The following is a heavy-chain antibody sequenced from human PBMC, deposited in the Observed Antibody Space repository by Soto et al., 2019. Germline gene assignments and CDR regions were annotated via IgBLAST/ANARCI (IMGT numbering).Heavy chain of an antibody. J-gene: IGHJ5*02. CDR3: ARAGVATIYPWNNWVDP. CDR1: GGSISSGDYY. D-gene: IGHD5-12*01. Sequence: QVHLQESGPGLVKPAQTLSLTCTVSGGSISSGDYYWSWIRQPPGKGLEWIGYIYYSGSTSYNQSLKRRVTRSVDPSTNQCSLNMSSVTAAETAMYYCARAGVATIYPWNNWVDPGGQGTLVTVS. CDR2: IYYSGST. V-gene: IGHV4-30-4*01.